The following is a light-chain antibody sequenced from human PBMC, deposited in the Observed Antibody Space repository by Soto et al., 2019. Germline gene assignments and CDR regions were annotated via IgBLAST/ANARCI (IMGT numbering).Light chain of an antibody. J-gene: IGKJ1*01. Sequence: EIVLTQSPGTLSLSPGERATLSCRASQTVSSSNLAWYQQKPGQAPKVLIYGASSRATGIPDRFSGSGSGTDFTLTISRLEPEDFAVYYCQKYGSSPRTFGQGTKVEIK. V-gene: IGKV3-20*01. CDR3: QKYGSSPRT. CDR1: QTVSSSN. CDR2: GAS.